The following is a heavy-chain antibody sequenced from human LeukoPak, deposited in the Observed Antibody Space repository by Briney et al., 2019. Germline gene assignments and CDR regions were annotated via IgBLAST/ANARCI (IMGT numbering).Heavy chain of an antibody. V-gene: IGHV4-4*09. CDR2: IYTSGST. D-gene: IGHD3-22*01. Sequence: SETLSLTCTVSGGSISSYYWSWIRQPPGKGLEWIGYIYTSGSTNYNPSLRSRLTISLDTSKNQFSLRLSSVTAADTAVYYCARGGYYYDSSGYGYWGQGTLVTVSS. J-gene: IGHJ4*02. CDR3: ARGGYYYDSSGYGY. CDR1: GGSISSYY.